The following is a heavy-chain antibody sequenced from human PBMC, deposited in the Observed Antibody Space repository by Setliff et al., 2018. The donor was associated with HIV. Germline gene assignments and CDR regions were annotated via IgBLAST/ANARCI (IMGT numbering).Heavy chain of an antibody. D-gene: IGHD4-17*01. Sequence: SETLSLTCAVSGFSISSGFFWGWVRQPPGKGLEWIGSIYQSGTTYYNPALKSRVTISVDTSKNQFSLRLTSVTAADTAVYYCCRSMTTVLEDAFDIWGQGAMVTVSS. J-gene: IGHJ3*02. CDR3: CRSMTTVLEDAFDI. CDR2: IYQSGTT. V-gene: IGHV4-38-2*01. CDR1: GFSISSGFF.